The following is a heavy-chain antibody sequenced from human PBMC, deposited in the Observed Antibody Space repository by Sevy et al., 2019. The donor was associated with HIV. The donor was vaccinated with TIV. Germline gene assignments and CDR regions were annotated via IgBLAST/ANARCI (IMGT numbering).Heavy chain of an antibody. CDR3: ARERSYYYDSSATGAFDI. V-gene: IGHV1-69*13. D-gene: IGHD3-22*01. CDR2: IIPIFGTA. Sequence: ASVKVSCKASGGTFSSYAISWVRQAPGQGLEWMGGIIPIFGTANYAQKFQGRVTITADESTSTAYMELSSLRSEDRAVYYCARERSYYYDSSATGAFDIWGQGTMVTVSS. CDR1: GGTFSSYA. J-gene: IGHJ3*02.